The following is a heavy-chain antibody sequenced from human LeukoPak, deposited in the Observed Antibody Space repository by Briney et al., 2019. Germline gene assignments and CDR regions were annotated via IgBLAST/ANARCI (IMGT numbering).Heavy chain of an antibody. CDR3: AREGLYCSGGSCSPQIDY. V-gene: IGHV4-4*02. CDR2: IYHSGST. D-gene: IGHD2-15*01. J-gene: IGHJ4*02. Sequence: SETLSLTCAVSGGSISSSNWWSWVRQPPGKGLEWIGEIYHSGSTNYNPSLKSRVTISVDKSKNQFSLKLSSVTAADTAEYYCAREGLYCSGGSCSPQIDYWGQGTLVTVSS. CDR1: GGSISSSNW.